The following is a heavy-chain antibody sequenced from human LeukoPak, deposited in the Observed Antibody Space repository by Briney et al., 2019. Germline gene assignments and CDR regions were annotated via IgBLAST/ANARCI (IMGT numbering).Heavy chain of an antibody. Sequence: SETLSLTCDVSGGSIDSTNWWNWVRPPPGKGLEWIGEIHHDGRINYNPSLKSRVTLSVDKSKNQFSLRLNSVTAADTAMYYCARSHDHLWGNYPDYWGQGTLVTVSS. J-gene: IGHJ4*02. V-gene: IGHV4/OR15-8*01. CDR2: IHHDGRI. D-gene: IGHD3-16*02. CDR1: GGSIDSTNW. CDR3: ARSHDHLWGNYPDY.